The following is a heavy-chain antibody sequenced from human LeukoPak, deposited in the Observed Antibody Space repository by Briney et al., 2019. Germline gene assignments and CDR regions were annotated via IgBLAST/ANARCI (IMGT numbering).Heavy chain of an antibody. J-gene: IGHJ4*02. V-gene: IGHV1-2*02. CDR1: GYTFTDYY. CDR2: INPNSGDT. CDR3: ARANFLYCSSTTCLFDY. Sequence: ASVKVSCKASGYTFTDYYLHWVRQAPGQGFEWMGWINPNSGDTNYAQKFQGRVTMTKDTSISTAHMEMSRLRSDDTAVYYCARANFLYCSSTTCLFDYWGQGTLVTVSS. D-gene: IGHD2-2*01.